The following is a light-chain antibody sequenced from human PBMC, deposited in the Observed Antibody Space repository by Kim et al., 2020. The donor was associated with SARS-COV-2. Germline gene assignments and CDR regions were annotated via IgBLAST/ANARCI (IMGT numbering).Light chain of an antibody. CDR3: QQYFNYSPEGT. V-gene: IGKV1-5*03. J-gene: IGKJ1*01. CDR1: QSISSW. CDR2: KAS. Sequence: IRDRVTITCRASQSISSWLAWYQQKPGKAPKLLIYKASRVESGVPSRFSGSGSGTEFTLTISSMQPDDSATYYCQQYFNYSPEGTFGQGTKVDIK.